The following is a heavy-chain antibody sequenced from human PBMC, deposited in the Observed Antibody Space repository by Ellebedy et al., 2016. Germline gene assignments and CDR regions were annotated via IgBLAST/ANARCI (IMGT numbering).Heavy chain of an antibody. J-gene: IGHJ4*02. CDR1: GFTFSGYD. Sequence: GGSLRLSCAASGFTFSGYDINWVRQAPGKGLEWVSYISSSRSTTYYADSVKGRFTISRDNAKKSLYLQMNSLRDEDTAVYFCARLDSYAAVNWGQGTLVTVSS. V-gene: IGHV3-48*02. CDR3: ARLDSYAAVN. CDR2: ISSSRSTT. D-gene: IGHD6-13*01.